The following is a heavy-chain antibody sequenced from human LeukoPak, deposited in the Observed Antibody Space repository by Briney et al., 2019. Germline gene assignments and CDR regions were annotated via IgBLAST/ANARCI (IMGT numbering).Heavy chain of an antibody. Sequence: PGGSLRLSCAASGFTFEDYTMHWVRQVPGKTLEWVALVSWDGTTYYTDSVKGRFTISRDNSKNSLYLQMDTLRSEDTAFYYCVKDINYESSGSVFDYWGRGTLVTVSS. CDR3: VKDINYESSGSVFDY. CDR2: VSWDGTT. D-gene: IGHD3-22*01. CDR1: GFTFEDYT. V-gene: IGHV3-43*01. J-gene: IGHJ4*02.